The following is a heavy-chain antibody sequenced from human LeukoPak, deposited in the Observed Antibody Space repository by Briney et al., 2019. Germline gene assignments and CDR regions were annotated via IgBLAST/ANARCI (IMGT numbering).Heavy chain of an antibody. D-gene: IGHD3-22*01. Sequence: GASAKVSCKASGGTFSSYAISWVRQAPGQGLEWLGGIIPIFGTANYAQKFQGRVTITADESTSTAYMELSSLRSEDTAVYYCARSAALTRYYPRYYYGMDVWGQGTTVTVSS. CDR1: GGTFSSYA. J-gene: IGHJ6*02. CDR2: IIPIFGTA. CDR3: ARSAALTRYYPRYYYGMDV. V-gene: IGHV1-69*13.